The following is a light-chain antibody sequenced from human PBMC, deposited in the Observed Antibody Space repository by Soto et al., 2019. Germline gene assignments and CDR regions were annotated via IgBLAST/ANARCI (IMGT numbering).Light chain of an antibody. V-gene: IGKV3D-20*02. CDR2: DAS. Sequence: ENVLAQTRATLCLSRGESTSLSWTASQSITNKYLAWYQQKPGQAPRLLIYDASRRATGIPARFSGSGSGTDFTLTISSLVPEDCAVYCCQQRSNWPPITFGQGTRLEIK. J-gene: IGKJ5*01. CDR1: QSITNKY. CDR3: QQRSNWPPIT.